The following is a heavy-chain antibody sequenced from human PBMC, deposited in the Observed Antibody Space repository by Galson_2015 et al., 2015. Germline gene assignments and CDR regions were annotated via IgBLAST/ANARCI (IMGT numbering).Heavy chain of an antibody. CDR2: IYPGDSDT. CDR3: ARHLVVVPAAIQLDY. V-gene: IGHV5-51*01. J-gene: IGHJ4*02. Sequence: QSGAEVKKPGESLKISCKGSGYSFTSYWIGWVRQMPGKGLEWKGIIYPGDSDTRYSPSFQGQVTISADKSISTAYLQWSSLKASDTAMYYCARHLVVVPAAIQLDYWGQGTLVTVSS. D-gene: IGHD2-2*01. CDR1: GYSFTSYW.